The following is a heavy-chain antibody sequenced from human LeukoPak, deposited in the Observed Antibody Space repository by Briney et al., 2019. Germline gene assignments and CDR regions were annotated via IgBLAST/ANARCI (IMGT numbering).Heavy chain of an antibody. J-gene: IGHJ6*02. D-gene: IGHD2/OR15-2a*01. CDR3: ARGSLERITRDYYYGMDV. Sequence: TSETLSLTCTVSGVSISSYYWSWIRQPPGKALEWIGHIYYSGSTDYNPSLKGRVTISIDTSKNQFSLKLSSVAAADTAMYYCARGSLERITRDYYYGMDVWGQGTTVTVSS. CDR2: IYYSGST. CDR1: GVSISSYY. V-gene: IGHV4-59*01.